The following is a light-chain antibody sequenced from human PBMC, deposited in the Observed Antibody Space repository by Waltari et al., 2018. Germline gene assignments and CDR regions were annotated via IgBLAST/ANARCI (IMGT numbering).Light chain of an antibody. CDR1: QRISTW. CDR3: QQYNSYPWT. J-gene: IGKJ1*01. CDR2: IAS. V-gene: IGKV1-5*03. Sequence: DIPMTQSPSTLSASVGDRVSISCRASQRISTWLAWYQQKPGKAPKLLIYIASSLESGVPTMFSGSGSGTEFTLTISSLQPDDFATYYCQQYNSYPWTFGQGTKVEIK.